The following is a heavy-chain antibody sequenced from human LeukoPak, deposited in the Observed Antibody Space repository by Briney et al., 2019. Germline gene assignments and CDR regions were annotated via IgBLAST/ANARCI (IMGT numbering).Heavy chain of an antibody. Sequence: GGSLRLSCAASGFTFSSYEMNWVRQAPGKGLEWVSYISSSGSTIYYADSVKGRFTISRDNAKHSLYLQMNSLRAEDTAVYYCARARLVVTAAFDIWGQGTMVTVSS. D-gene: IGHD2-21*02. CDR1: GFTFSSYE. CDR3: ARARLVVTAAFDI. V-gene: IGHV3-48*03. J-gene: IGHJ3*02. CDR2: ISSSGSTI.